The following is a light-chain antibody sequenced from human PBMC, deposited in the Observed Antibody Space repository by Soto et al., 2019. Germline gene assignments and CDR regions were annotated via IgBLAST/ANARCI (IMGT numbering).Light chain of an antibody. CDR2: DAS. J-gene: IGKJ4*01. Sequence: EIVLTQSPATLSLSPGEMATLSCRASRSVTTFLAWYQQKPGQAPRLLLYDASKRATGVPTRFSGSGSGTDFTLTISSLEPEDFAVYYCQQRTNWPLTFGGGTKVERK. CDR1: RSVTTF. CDR3: QQRTNWPLT. V-gene: IGKV3-11*01.